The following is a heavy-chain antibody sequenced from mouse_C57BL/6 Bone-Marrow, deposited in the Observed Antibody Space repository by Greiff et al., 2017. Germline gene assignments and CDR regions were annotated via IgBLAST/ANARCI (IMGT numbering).Heavy chain of an antibody. V-gene: IGHV1-69*01. D-gene: IGHD1-1*01. CDR3: ARGVTTVESWFAD. CDR2: IVPSDSYT. CDR1: GYTFTSYW. Sequence: QVQLQQPGAELVMPGASVKLSCKASGYTFTSYWLHWVKQRPGQGIEWSGEIVPSDSYTNYNQKFKGKSTLTVDKSSSTAYMQLSSLTSEDSAVYYWARGVTTVESWFADWGQGTLVTVSA. J-gene: IGHJ3*01.